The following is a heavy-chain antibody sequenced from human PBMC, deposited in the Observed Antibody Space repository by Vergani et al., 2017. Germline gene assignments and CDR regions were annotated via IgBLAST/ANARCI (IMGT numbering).Heavy chain of an antibody. V-gene: IGHV4-59*01. J-gene: IGHJ4*02. CDR2: IYYSGGT. Sequence: QVQLQESGPGLVKPSETLSLTCTVSGGSISSYYWSWIRQPPGKGLEWIWYIYYSGGTNYNPSLKSRVTISVDTSKNQFSLKLSSVTAADTAVYYCARDSPPNYWGQGTLVTVSS. CDR3: ARDSPPNY. CDR1: GGSISSYY.